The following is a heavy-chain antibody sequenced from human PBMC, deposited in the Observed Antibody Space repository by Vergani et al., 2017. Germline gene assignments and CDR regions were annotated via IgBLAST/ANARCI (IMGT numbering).Heavy chain of an antibody. CDR3: ARGNYGSFLDY. CDR2: IPYSGST. CDR1: GGSMSNYY. J-gene: IGHJ4*02. V-gene: IGHV4-59*12. Sequence: QVQLQESGPGLVKPSETLSLTCIVSGGSMSNYYWSWIRQPPGEGLEWIGHIPYSGSTYYNPSLKSRVTISVDTSTNQFSLKLSSVTAADTAVYYCARGNYGSFLDYWGQGTLVTVSS. D-gene: IGHD3-10*01.